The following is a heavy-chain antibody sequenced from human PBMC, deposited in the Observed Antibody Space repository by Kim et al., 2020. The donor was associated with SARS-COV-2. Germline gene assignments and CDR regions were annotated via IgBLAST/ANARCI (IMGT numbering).Heavy chain of an antibody. J-gene: IGHJ4*02. D-gene: IGHD2-21*01. CDR2: IKQDGTEK. CDR3: VKVSIAALGADY. V-gene: IGHV3-7*03. Sequence: LSLPCAASGFTFSDFWMTWVRQAPGKGLEWVANIKQDGTEKFYVDSVKGRFTISRDNAENSLYLQMNNLRAEDTAIYYCVKVSIAALGADYWGQGTLVTVSS. CDR1: GFTFSDFW.